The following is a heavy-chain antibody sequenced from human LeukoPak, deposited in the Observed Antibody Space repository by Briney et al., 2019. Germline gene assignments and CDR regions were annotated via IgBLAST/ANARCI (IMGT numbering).Heavy chain of an antibody. CDR3: ARASGGYYDSSGSFDY. CDR2: IHSGDST. D-gene: IGHD3-22*01. CDR1: GFTVGSNY. Sequence: GGSLRFSCAASGFTVGSNYMSWVRQAPGKGLEWVSGIHSGDSTYYADSVKGRITISRDNSKNMLYLQMNSLRAEDTAVYHCARASGGYYDSSGSFDYWGQGTLVTVSS. J-gene: IGHJ4*02. V-gene: IGHV3-53*01.